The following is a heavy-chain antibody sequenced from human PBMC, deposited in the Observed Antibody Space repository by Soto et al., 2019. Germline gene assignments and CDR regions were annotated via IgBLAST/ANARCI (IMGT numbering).Heavy chain of an antibody. V-gene: IGHV3-30-3*01. D-gene: IGHD2-15*01. CDR2: FSSDVVNY. CDR1: GFTFSSFA. Sequence: QVQLVESGGGVVQPGRSLRLSCAASGFTFSSFAMHWVGQAPARGLEWLAVFSSDVVNYYYAESVKGRFTISRDNSKNTLYLQMNSLRNEDTAVYYCARGGAWTPEGLGYWGQGTLVTVSS. CDR3: ARGGAWTPEGLGY. J-gene: IGHJ4*02.